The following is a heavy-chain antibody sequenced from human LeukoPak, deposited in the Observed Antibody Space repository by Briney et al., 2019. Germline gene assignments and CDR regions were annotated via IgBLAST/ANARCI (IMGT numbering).Heavy chain of an antibody. CDR1: GFTFSSYS. J-gene: IGHJ6*03. V-gene: IGHV3-48*01. D-gene: IGHD6-13*01. Sequence: GGSLRLSCAASGFTFSSYSMNWVRQAPGKGLEWVSYISSSSSTIYYADSVEGRFTISRDNAKNSLYLQMNSLRAEDTAVYYCAIIANYYYYMDVWGKGTTVTVSS. CDR3: AIIANYYYYMDV. CDR2: ISSSSSTI.